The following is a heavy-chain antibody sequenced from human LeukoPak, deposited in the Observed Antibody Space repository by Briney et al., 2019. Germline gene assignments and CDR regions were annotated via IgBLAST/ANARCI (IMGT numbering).Heavy chain of an antibody. CDR3: AKEGYCSGGSCYSDDAFDI. V-gene: IGHV3-23*01. CDR1: GFTFSSYA. Sequence: PGGSLRLSCAASGFTFSSYATSWVRQAPGKGLEWVSAISGSGGSTYYADSVKGRFTISRDNSKNTLYLQMNSLRAEDTAVYYCAKEGYCSGGSCYSDDAFDIWGQGTMVTVSS. CDR2: ISGSGGST. J-gene: IGHJ3*02. D-gene: IGHD2-15*01.